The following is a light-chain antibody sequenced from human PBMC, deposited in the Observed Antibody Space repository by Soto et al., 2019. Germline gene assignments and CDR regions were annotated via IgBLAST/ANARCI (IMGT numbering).Light chain of an antibody. CDR1: STNIGAGDD. J-gene: IGLJ1*01. V-gene: IGLV1-40*01. Sequence: QSVLTQPPSVAGARGQRVTISCTGSSTNIGAGDDLHWYRQHPGTAPKLLIYDDNNRPSGCPDRFSCSNSCTSASMTGSGLQAEDEADYYCCTYEGIDDYVFGEGTKVTVL. CDR2: DDN. CDR3: CTYEGIDDYV.